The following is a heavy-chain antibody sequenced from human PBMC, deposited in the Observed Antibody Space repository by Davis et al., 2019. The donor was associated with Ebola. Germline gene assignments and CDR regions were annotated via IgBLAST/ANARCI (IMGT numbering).Heavy chain of an antibody. V-gene: IGHV3-23*01. CDR3: ARTYSSAWFLPVDS. CDR2: ISGSGGST. CDR1: GFTFSSYA. D-gene: IGHD6-19*01. Sequence: PGGSLRLSCAASGFTFSSYAMSWVRQAPGKGLEWVSAISGSGGSTYYADSVKGRFTISRDNSKNTLYLQMNSLRAEDTAVHYCARTYSSAWFLPVDSWGQGTLVTVSS. J-gene: IGHJ5*01.